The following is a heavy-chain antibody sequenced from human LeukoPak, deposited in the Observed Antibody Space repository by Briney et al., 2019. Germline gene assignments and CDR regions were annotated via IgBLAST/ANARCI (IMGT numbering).Heavy chain of an antibody. CDR3: AREIGYSSGWHDKSDY. V-gene: IGHV3-7*01. CDR2: IKQDGSEK. J-gene: IGHJ4*02. D-gene: IGHD6-19*01. CDR1: GFTFSSYS. Sequence: GGSLRLSCAASGFTFSSYSMNWVRQAPGKGLEWVANIKQDGSEKYYVDSVKGRFTISRDNAKNSLYLQMNSLRAEDTAVYYCAREIGYSSGWHDKSDYWGQGTLVTVSS.